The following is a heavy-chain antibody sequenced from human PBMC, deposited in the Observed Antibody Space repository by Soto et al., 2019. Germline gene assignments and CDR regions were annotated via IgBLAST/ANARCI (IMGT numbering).Heavy chain of an antibody. J-gene: IGHJ6*02. CDR2: INHSGST. V-gene: IGHV4-34*01. CDR1: GGSFSGYY. CDR3: ARGLSKREVVITPGHGYYNGMDV. D-gene: IGHD3-22*01. Sequence: PSETLSLTCAVYGGSFSGYYWSGIRQPPGKGLGWIGEINHSGSTNYNQSLKSRVTISVDTSKYPFSLKLSSVTAALKAVYYCARGLSKREVVITPGHGYYNGMDVWGQGTTVTVSS.